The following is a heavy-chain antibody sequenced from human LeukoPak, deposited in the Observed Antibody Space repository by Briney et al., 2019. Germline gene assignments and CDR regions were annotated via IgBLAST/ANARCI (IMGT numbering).Heavy chain of an antibody. D-gene: IGHD5-12*01. J-gene: IGHJ6*03. V-gene: IGHV1-8*03. CDR1: GYTFTSYY. Sequence: ASVKVSCKASGYTFTSYYMHWVRQATGQGLEWMGWMNPNSGNTGYAQKFQGRVTITRNTSISTAYMELSSLRSEDTAVYYCARAGVGLATIRPYYMDVWGKGTTVTVSS. CDR2: MNPNSGNT. CDR3: ARAGVGLATIRPYYMDV.